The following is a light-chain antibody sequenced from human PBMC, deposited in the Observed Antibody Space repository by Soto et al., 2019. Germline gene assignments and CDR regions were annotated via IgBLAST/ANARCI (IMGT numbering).Light chain of an antibody. CDR2: DAS. V-gene: IGKV3-11*01. J-gene: IGKJ5*01. CDR1: QSVSSY. Sequence: EIVLTQSPATLSSFPGDRVTLSCRASQSVSSYLAWYQQKPGQAPRLLIYDASTRATGIPARFSGSGSGTDFTLTISSLDPEDFAVHYCQQRSTFGQGTQVEIK. CDR3: QQRST.